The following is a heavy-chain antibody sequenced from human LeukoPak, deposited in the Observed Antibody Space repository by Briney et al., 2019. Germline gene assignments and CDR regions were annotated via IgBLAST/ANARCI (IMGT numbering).Heavy chain of an antibody. V-gene: IGHV3-48*04. CDR1: GFTFSSYS. J-gene: IGHJ3*02. Sequence: GGSLRLSCAASGFTFSSYSMNWVRQAPGKGLEWVSYISSSSSTIYYADSVKGRFTISRDNAKNSLYLQMNSLRAEDTAVYYCASITYYDILTGHDGAFDIWGQGTMVTVSS. D-gene: IGHD3-9*01. CDR3: ASITYYDILTGHDGAFDI. CDR2: ISSSSSTI.